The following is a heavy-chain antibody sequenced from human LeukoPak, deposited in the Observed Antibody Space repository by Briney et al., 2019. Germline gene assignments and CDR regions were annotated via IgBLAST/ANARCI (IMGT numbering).Heavy chain of an antibody. CDR2: IYSGGDT. D-gene: IGHD6-25*01. CDR3: ARPGYSTGAFDY. J-gene: IGHJ4*02. CDR1: GLTVTSNY. V-gene: IGHV3-53*01. Sequence: GGSLRLSCAASGLTVTSNYMSWIRQAPGKGLEWVSVIYSGGDTYYADSVKGQFTISRDNSKNTLYLQMNSLRAEDTAVYYCARPGYSTGAFDYWGQGTLVTVSS.